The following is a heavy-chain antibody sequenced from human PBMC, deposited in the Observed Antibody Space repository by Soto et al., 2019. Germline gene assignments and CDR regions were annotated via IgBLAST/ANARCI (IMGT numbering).Heavy chain of an antibody. D-gene: IGHD1-26*01. Sequence: SGDSITGSYWSWIRQPPGKTLEWIGYIYHSGTTTYNPSLKSRVSISVDTSKNQFSLRLTSVIAADTAVYYCARDMPYAAGSLAGCDYWGQGILVTVSS. CDR3: ARDMPYAAGSLAGCDY. CDR2: IYHSGTT. CDR1: GDSITGSY. V-gene: IGHV4-59*01. J-gene: IGHJ4*02.